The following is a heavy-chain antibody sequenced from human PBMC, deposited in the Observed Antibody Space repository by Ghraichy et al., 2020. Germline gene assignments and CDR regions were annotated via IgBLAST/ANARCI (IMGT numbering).Heavy chain of an antibody. CDR3: ARDADYDYVWGSYRPWTFGP. V-gene: IGHV3-21*01. CDR1: GFTFSSYS. D-gene: IGHD3-16*02. J-gene: IGHJ5*02. Sequence: GGSLRLSCAASGFTFSSYSMNWVRQAPGKGLEWVSSISSSSYIYYADSVKGRFTISRDNAKNSRDLQMNSLRAEDTAVYYCARDADYDYVWGSYRPWTFGPWGQGTLVTVSS. CDR2: ISSSSYI.